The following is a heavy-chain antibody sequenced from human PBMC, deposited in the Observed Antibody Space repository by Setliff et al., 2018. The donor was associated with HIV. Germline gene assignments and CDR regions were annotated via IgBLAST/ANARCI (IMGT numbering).Heavy chain of an antibody. CDR1: GFTFSSAW. CDR3: ARDPKPKFWSGNSPFDY. CDR2: ISYGGGLK. D-gene: IGHD3-3*01. J-gene: IGHJ4*02. Sequence: GGSLRLSCAASGFTFSSAWMGWVRQAPGKGLEWVAVISYGGGLKLYADSVKGRFTISRDNAKNSLYLQMNSLRAEDTAVYYCARDPKPKFWSGNSPFDYWGQGTLVTVSS. V-gene: IGHV3-30*03.